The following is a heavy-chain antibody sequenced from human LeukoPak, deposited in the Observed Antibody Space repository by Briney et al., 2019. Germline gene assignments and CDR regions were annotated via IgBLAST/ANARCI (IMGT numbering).Heavy chain of an antibody. Sequence: GGSLRLSCAASGFSFSSYAMSWVRQAPGKGLEWVSSISGRGGSTYYADSVKGRFTISRDNSKNTLYLQMNSLRAEDTAVYYCAKTRSGPNTDYDSWGQGTLVTVSS. V-gene: IGHV3-23*01. CDR2: ISGRGGST. CDR1: GFSFSSYA. J-gene: IGHJ4*02. D-gene: IGHD3-3*01. CDR3: AKTRSGPNTDYDS.